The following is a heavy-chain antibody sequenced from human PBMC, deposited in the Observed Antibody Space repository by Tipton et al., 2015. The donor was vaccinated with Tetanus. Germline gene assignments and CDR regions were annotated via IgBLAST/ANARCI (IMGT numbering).Heavy chain of an antibody. V-gene: IGHV5-51*01. CDR3: ARAHCTDGVCNFGF. CDR2: IHPGDSDI. D-gene: IGHD2-8*01. J-gene: IGHJ4*02. CDR1: GYSFPHYY. Sequence: QLVQSGAEVKKPGESLKISCQASGYSFPHYYIAWVRHMPGKGLEWMGTIHPGDSDIQYSPSFRGQVAISADKSINTAYLQWSSLKASDTSMFYCARAHCTDGVCNFGFWGQGALVTVAS.